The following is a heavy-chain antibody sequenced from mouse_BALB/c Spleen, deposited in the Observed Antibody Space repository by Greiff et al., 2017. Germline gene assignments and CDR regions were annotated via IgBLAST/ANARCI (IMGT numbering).Heavy chain of an antibody. J-gene: IGHJ2*01. D-gene: IGHD2-4*01. CDR2: IYPGSGST. Sequence: VQLQQPGAELVKPGTSVKLSCKASGYNFTSYWINWVKLRPGQGLEWIGDIYPGSGSTNYNEKFKSKATLTVDTSSSTAYMQLSSLASEDSALYYCARRVITTGFDYWGQGTTLTVSS. V-gene: IGHV1-55*01. CDR1: GYNFTSYW. CDR3: ARRVITTGFDY.